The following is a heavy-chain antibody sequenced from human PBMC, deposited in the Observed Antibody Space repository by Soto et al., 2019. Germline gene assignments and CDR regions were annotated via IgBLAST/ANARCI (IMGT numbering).Heavy chain of an antibody. Sequence: QITLKESGPTLVKPTQTLTLTCTLSGFSLSTGGVGVGWIRQSPGKALEWLAVIYWDDVKHYSPSLERRLTITQDTSESEVVLTMTNMDPVDTATYYCARKGSGDYALDYWGQGILVTVSS. CDR3: ARKGSGDYALDY. D-gene: IGHD4-17*01. J-gene: IGHJ4*02. V-gene: IGHV2-5*02. CDR2: IYWDDVK. CDR1: GFSLSTGGVG.